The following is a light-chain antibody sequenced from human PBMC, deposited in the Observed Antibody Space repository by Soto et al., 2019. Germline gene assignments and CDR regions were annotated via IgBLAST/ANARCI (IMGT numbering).Light chain of an antibody. J-gene: IGKJ1*01. Sequence: EIVMTQSPATLSVSPGERATLSCRASQSVCSNLAWYQQKPGQGPRLLIYGASTRATGIPARFSGSGSGTECTLTISNLQSEDFAIYFCPQYNNWPPDRTFGQGTKVEIK. V-gene: IGKV3-15*01. CDR1: QSVCSN. CDR2: GAS. CDR3: PQYNNWPPDRT.